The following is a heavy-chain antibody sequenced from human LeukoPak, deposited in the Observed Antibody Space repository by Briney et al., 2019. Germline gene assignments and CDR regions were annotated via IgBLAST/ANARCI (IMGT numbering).Heavy chain of an antibody. V-gene: IGHV4-34*01. CDR3: ARTAPYYDFWSGYYLYYFDY. CDR2: INHSGST. J-gene: IGHJ4*02. D-gene: IGHD3-3*01. CDR1: GGSFSGYY. Sequence: SETLSLTCAVYGGSFSGYYWSWVRQPPGKGLEWIGEINHSGSTNYNPCLTSRVTISVDTSKTQFSLKLSSVTAADTAVYYCARTAPYYDFWSGYYLYYFDYWGQGTLVTVSS.